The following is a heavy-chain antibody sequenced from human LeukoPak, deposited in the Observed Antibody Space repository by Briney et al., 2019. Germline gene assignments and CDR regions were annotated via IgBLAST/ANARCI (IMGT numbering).Heavy chain of an antibody. CDR3: GRGLAESYFDY. CDR2: INPSGGST. J-gene: IGHJ4*02. V-gene: IGHV1-46*01. Sequence: ASVKVSCKASGYTFTCYYMHWVRQAPGQGLEWMGIINPSGGSTTYAQKFQGRVTMTRDTSTSTVYMELSSLRSEDTAVYYCGRGLAESYFDYWGQGTLVTVSS. CDR1: GYTFTCYY.